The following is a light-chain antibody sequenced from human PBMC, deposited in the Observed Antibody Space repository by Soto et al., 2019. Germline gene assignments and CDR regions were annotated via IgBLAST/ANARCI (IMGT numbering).Light chain of an antibody. J-gene: IGKJ1*01. Sequence: DIQMTQSPSTLSASVGDRASITCRASHSISTWLAWYQQKPGKAPKLLVYTASNLEGGVPSRFSGSGSGTEFTLTISSLQPDDFAPYDCQQENSAWTFGQGTKVEL. V-gene: IGKV1-5*03. CDR1: HSISTW. CDR2: TAS. CDR3: QQENSAWT.